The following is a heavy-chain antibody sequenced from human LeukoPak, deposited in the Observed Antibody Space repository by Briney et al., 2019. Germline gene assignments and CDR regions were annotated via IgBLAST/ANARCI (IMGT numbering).Heavy chain of an antibody. CDR3: AKEDGQWLPLYYFDY. Sequence: GGSLRLSCAASGFTFSSYGMHWVRQAPGKGLEWVAVISYDGSNKYYADSVKGRFTISRGNSKNTLYLQMNSLRAEDTAVYYCAKEDGQWLPLYYFDYWGQGTLVTVSS. CDR2: ISYDGSNK. J-gene: IGHJ4*02. V-gene: IGHV3-30*18. D-gene: IGHD6-19*01. CDR1: GFTFSSYG.